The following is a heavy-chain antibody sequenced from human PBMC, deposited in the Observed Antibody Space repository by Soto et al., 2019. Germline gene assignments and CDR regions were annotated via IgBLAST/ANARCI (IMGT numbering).Heavy chain of an antibody. J-gene: IGHJ4*02. CDR1: GGSLSGSY. CDR3: ARSVAVPGAHIDY. Sequence: SLTCSVSGGSLSGSYWGWIRPSPGKGLEWLGYVYYTGSTNYSPSLRSRVSISVDTSKNEFSLRLSSVTAADTAVYFCARSVAVPGAHIDYWGQGTQVTVSS. V-gene: IGHV4-59*01. D-gene: IGHD6-19*01. CDR2: VYYTGST.